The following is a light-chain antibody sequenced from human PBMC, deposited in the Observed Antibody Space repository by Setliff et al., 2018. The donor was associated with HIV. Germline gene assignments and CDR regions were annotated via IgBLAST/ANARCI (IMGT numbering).Light chain of an antibody. J-gene: IGLJ1*01. V-gene: IGLV3-21*03. Sequence: SYELTQPVSVSVAPRKTARITCGGNNIGSKTVHWYQQKPGQAPVLVIYDDGDRPSGIPERFSGSNSGTTATLTISRVEAGDEADYYCQVWDSRSDHFVFGTGTKVTVL. CDR2: DDG. CDR3: QVWDSRSDHFV. CDR1: NIGSKT.